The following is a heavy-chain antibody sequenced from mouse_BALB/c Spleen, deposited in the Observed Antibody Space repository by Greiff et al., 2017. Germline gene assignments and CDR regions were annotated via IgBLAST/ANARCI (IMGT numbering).Heavy chain of an antibody. CDR3: ARTIYYGNYGWYFDV. CDR1: GYSITSDYA. D-gene: IGHD2-1*01. CDR2: ISYSGST. V-gene: IGHV3-2*02. J-gene: IGHJ1*01. Sequence: EVQLQQSGPGLVKPSQSLSLTCTVTGYSITSDYAWNWIRQFPGNKLEWMGYISYSGSTSYNPSLKSRISITRDTSKNQFFLQLNSVTTEDTATYYCARTIYYGNYGWYFDVWGAGTTVTVSS.